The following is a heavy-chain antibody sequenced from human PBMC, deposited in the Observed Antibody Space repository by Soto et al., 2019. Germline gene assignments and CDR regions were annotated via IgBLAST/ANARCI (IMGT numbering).Heavy chain of an antibody. CDR2: INWNSGNI. J-gene: IGHJ4*02. Sequence: EVQLVESGGGLVQPGGSLRLSCAASGFTFNDYAMHWVRQAPGKGLDWVSGINWNSGNIGYADSVKGRFTISRDSAKKSLYLQMNSLRAEDKALYYCAKGGSSSGRYADNWGQGTLVTVS. V-gene: IGHV3-9*01. D-gene: IGHD1-26*01. CDR1: GFTFNDYA. CDR3: AKGGSSSGRYADN.